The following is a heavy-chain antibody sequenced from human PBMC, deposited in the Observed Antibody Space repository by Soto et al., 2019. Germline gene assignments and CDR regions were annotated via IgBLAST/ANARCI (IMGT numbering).Heavy chain of an antibody. J-gene: IGHJ6*03. V-gene: IGHV1-69*08. D-gene: IGHD2-15*01. Sequence: QVQLVQSGAEVKKPGSSVRISCAASGATFNDYTFTWVRRAPGQGLEWMGRVIPRLDASNYAEKFQERVTINADRSTRTVYMELSGLKSEDSAIYYCASGKSQMTQDRMGFYYYMDVWGKGTTVTVSS. CDR2: VIPRLDAS. CDR3: ASGKSQMTQDRMGFYYYMDV. CDR1: GATFNDYT.